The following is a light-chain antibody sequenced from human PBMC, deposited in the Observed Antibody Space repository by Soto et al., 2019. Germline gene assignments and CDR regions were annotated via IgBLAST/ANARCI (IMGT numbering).Light chain of an antibody. Sequence: QSVLTQPPSASGTPGQRVTISCFGSSSKIGANTVNWYQQLPGTAPKLLISNNDQRPSGVPDRFSGSKSGTSASLAISGLQSEDDADYYCAAWDDSLYGRVFGSGTKVTVL. J-gene: IGLJ1*01. CDR2: NND. CDR3: AAWDDSLYGRV. CDR1: SSKIGANT. V-gene: IGLV1-44*01.